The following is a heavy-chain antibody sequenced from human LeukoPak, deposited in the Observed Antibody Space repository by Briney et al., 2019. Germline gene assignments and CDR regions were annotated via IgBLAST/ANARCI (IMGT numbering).Heavy chain of an antibody. CDR3: ARQRDNALSYFDY. D-gene: IGHD1-14*01. CDR1: GGSFSGYY. V-gene: IGHV4-59*08. CDR2: IYYSGNT. J-gene: IGHJ4*02. Sequence: SETLSLTCAVYGGSFSGYYWSWIRQPPGKGLEWIGYIYYSGNTNYNPSLKSRVTISADTSKNQFSLKLSSVTAADTAMYYCARQRDNALSYFDYWGQGTLVTVSS.